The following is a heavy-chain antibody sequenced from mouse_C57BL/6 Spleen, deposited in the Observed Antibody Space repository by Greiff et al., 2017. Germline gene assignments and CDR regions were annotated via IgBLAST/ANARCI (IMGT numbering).Heavy chain of an antibody. CDR2: IYPGDGDT. V-gene: IGHV1-82*01. CDR1: GYAFSSSW. D-gene: IGHD1-1*01. J-gene: IGHJ2*01. CDR3: AITTVSIY. Sequence: QVQLQQSGPELVKPGASVKISCKASGYAFSSSWMNWVKQRPGKGLEWIGRIYPGDGDTNYNGKFKGKATLTADKSSSTAYMQLSSLTSEDSAVYFCAITTVSIYWGQGTTLTVSS.